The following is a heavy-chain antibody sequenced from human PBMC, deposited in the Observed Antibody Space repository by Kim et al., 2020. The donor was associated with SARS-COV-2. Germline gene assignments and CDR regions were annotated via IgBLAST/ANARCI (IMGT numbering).Heavy chain of an antibody. CDR3: SRASGLRITAAFDG. CDR1: GYTFTNYA. V-gene: IGHV1-3*01. J-gene: IGHJ3*01. D-gene: IGHD3-10*01. CDR2: LNAGNGFA. Sequence: ASVKVSCKTSGYTFTNYAIYWVRQAPGQRLEWMGWLNAGNGFARYSQKFQGRVTITRDTAASTAYMELSGLTSEDTAVFYCSRASGLRITAAFDGWGQGT.